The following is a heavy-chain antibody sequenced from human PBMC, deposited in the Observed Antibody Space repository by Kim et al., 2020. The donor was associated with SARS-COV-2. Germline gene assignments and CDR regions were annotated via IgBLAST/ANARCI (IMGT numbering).Heavy chain of an antibody. CDR2: IDPSDSYT. CDR1: GYSFTSYW. CDR3: ARHGGSRNDAFDI. Sequence: GESLKISCKGSGYSFTSYWISWVRQMPGKGLEWMGRIDPSDSYTNYSPSFQGHVTISADKSISTAYLQWSSLKASDTAMYYCARHGGSRNDAFDIWGQGTMVTVSS. J-gene: IGHJ3*02. D-gene: IGHD6-13*01. V-gene: IGHV5-10-1*01.